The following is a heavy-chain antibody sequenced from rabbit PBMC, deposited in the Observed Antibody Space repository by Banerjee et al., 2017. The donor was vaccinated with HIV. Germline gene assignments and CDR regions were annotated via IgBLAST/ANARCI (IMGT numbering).Heavy chain of an antibody. Sequence: ELVESGGGLVQPGESLKLSCKASGVDFDTHGINWVRQAPGKGLEWIGYIKPGFGITVCSNSMEGRVTISSDNAQNTVFLQMTSLTASDTATYFCARDPYAGYAGYGVTTFDLWGPGTLVTVS. J-gene: IGHJ2*01. V-gene: IGHV1S7*01. D-gene: IGHD7-1*01. CDR2: IKPGFGIT. CDR1: GVDFDTHG. CDR3: ARDPYAGYAGYGVTTFDL.